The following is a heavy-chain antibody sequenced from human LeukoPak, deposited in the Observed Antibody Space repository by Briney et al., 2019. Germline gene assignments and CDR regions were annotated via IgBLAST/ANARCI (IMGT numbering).Heavy chain of an antibody. J-gene: IGHJ3*02. CDR3: AKDPSGDSGHAFDI. D-gene: IGHD4-17*01. Sequence: GGSLRLSCAASGFTFSNAWMSWVRQAPGKGLEWVGRIKSKTDGGTTDYAAPVKGRFTISRDNSKNTLYLQMNSLRAEDTAVYYCAKDPSGDSGHAFDIWGQGTMVTVSS. CDR2: IKSKTDGGTT. V-gene: IGHV3-15*01. CDR1: GFTFSNAW.